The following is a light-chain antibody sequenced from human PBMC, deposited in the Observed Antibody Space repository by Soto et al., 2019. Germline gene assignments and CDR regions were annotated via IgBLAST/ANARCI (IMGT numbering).Light chain of an antibody. CDR2: TAS. CDR3: QQSYSIPIT. V-gene: IGKV1-39*01. Sequence: DIQMTQSPSSLSASVGHRVTITCRASQSIGRYLNWYQEKPGKAPNVVIFTASSLQSGVTSRFNGSGSGTEFTLTISSLQPEDFANYYCQQSYSIPITFGPGTRLDIK. CDR1: QSIGRY. J-gene: IGKJ5*01.